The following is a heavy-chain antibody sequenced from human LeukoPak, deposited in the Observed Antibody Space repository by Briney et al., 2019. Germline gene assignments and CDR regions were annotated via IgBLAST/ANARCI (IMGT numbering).Heavy chain of an antibody. J-gene: IGHJ3*02. CDR2: TYYRSKWYN. Sequence: SQTLSPTCAISGDSVSSNSAAWNWIRQSPSRGLEWLGRTYYRSKWYNDYAVSVKSRITINPDTSKNQFSLQLNSVTPEDTAVYYRAREGSGWYLLYDAFDIWGQGTMVTVSS. V-gene: IGHV6-1*01. CDR1: GDSVSSNSAA. CDR3: AREGSGWYLLYDAFDI. D-gene: IGHD6-19*01.